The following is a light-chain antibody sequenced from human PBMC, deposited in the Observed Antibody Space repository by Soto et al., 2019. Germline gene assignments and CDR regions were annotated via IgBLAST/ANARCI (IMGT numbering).Light chain of an antibody. CDR3: QQYHSYYPWT. J-gene: IGKJ1*01. V-gene: IGKV1-5*01. CDR1: QSISSW. CDR2: DAS. Sequence: DIHITQSPSTLSASVGDRLTITCRASQSISSWVAWYQQKPGKPPKLLIYDASSLESGVPSRFSGSGSGTDFSLTITSLQPDDSATYYCQQYHSYYPWTFGQGTKVDIK.